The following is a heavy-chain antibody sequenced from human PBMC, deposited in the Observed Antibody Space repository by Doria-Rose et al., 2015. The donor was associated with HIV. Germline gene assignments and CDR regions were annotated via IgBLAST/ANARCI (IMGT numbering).Heavy chain of an antibody. J-gene: IGHJ4*02. Sequence: ESGPVLVKPTETLTLTCTVSGVSLSSPGMGVSWIRQPPGKAQEWLAHIISDDERSYKTSLKSRLTISRGTSKSQVVLTMTDMDPVDTATYYCARIKSSRWYHKYYFDFWGQGTLVIVSA. D-gene: IGHD6-13*01. CDR3: ARIKSSRWYHKYYFDF. CDR2: IISDDER. CDR1: GVSLSSPGMG. V-gene: IGHV2-26*01.